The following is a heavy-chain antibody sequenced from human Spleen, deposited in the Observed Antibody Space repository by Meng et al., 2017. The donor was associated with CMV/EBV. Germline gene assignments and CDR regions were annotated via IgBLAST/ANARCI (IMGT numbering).Heavy chain of an antibody. CDR3: ALTTDNWFDP. D-gene: IGHD4-11*01. Sequence: CTVSGGSMGRGTSHWAWIRQPPGKGLEWIGSTYYNGNTFYNPSLKSRVTISGDTSKNQFSLKVNSLTAADTAVYYCALTTDNWFDPWGHGTLVTVSS. CDR2: TYYNGNT. J-gene: IGHJ5*02. CDR1: GGSMGRGTSH. V-gene: IGHV4-39*07.